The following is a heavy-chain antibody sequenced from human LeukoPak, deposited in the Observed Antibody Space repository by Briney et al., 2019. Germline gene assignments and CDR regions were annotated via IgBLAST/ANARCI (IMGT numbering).Heavy chain of an antibody. CDR2: ISSSGSTI. CDR1: GFTFSSYE. V-gene: IGHV3-48*03. D-gene: IGHD3-16*02. J-gene: IGHJ4*02. Sequence: PGGSLRLSCAASGFTFSSYETNWVRQAPGKGLEWVSYISSSGSTIYYADSVKGRFTISRDNAKNSLYLQMNSLRAEDTAVYYCARGSYLTFDYWGQGTLVTVSS. CDR3: ARGSYLTFDY.